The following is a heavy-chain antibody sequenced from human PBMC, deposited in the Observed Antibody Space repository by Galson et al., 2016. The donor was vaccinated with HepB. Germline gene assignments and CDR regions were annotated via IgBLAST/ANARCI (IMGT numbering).Heavy chain of an antibody. CDR1: GLTVSNNY. V-gene: IGHV3-53*01. D-gene: IGHD3-16*01. Sequence: SLRLSCAASGLTVSNNYMKWARQAPGQGLEWVSLIWSGGNTDYADSVKGRFTIARDNSKNTLHLHITGLRAEDTAVYYCARAAGGVMGSYYVDYWGQGTLVTVSS. J-gene: IGHJ4*02. CDR2: IWSGGNT. CDR3: ARAAGGVMGSYYVDY.